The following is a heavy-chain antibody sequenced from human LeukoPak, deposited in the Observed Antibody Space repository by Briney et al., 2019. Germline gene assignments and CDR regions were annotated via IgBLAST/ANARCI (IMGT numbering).Heavy chain of an antibody. Sequence: GASVKVSCKASGYTFTGYYMHWVRQAPGQGLEWMGWINPNSGGTNYAQKFQGWVTMTRDTSISTAYMELSRLRSDDTAVYYCAREFYGDYETPAFDIWGQGTMVTVSS. V-gene: IGHV1-2*04. D-gene: IGHD4-17*01. CDR3: AREFYGDYETPAFDI. J-gene: IGHJ3*02. CDR1: GYTFTGYY. CDR2: INPNSGGT.